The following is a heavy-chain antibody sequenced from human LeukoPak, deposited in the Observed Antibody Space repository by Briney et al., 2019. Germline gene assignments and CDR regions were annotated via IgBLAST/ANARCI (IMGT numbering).Heavy chain of an antibody. CDR1: GGSFSAFY. CDR2: INHRGDT. Sequence: SGTLSLTCAVYGGSFSAFYWSWIRQSPGKGLEWIAEINHRGDTNYNPSVKSRVSISVDTSKNQFSLKVTSLTAADTAVYYCARGPTISETGYFDYWGQGTLVTVSS. CDR3: ARGPTISETGYFDY. J-gene: IGHJ4*03. D-gene: IGHD1-1*01. V-gene: IGHV4-34*01.